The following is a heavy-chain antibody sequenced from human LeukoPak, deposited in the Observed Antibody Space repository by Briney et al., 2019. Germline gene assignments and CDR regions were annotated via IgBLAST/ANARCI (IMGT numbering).Heavy chain of an antibody. V-gene: IGHV4-39*07. CDR3: ASGGSGWRYYFDY. CDR1: GGSISSSSYY. CDR2: IYYSGST. J-gene: IGHJ4*02. Sequence: PSETLSLTCTVSGGSISSSSYYWGWIRQPPGKGLEWIGSIYYSGSTYYNPSLKSRVTISVDRSKNQFSLKLSSVTAADTAVYYCASGGSGWRYYFDYWGQGTLVTVSS. D-gene: IGHD6-19*01.